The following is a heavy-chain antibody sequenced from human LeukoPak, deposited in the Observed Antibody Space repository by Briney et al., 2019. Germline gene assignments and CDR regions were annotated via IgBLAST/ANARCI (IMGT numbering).Heavy chain of an antibody. Sequence: SETLSLTCTVSGGSISTYYWSWIRQPPGKGLEWIGYIYYSGSTNYNPSLKSRVTMSLDTSKNQFSLKLSSVTAADTAVYYCAGVFRSSWYVYFDYWGQGTLVTVSS. CDR2: IYYSGST. V-gene: IGHV4-59*12. CDR1: GGSISTYY. D-gene: IGHD6-13*01. CDR3: AGVFRSSWYVYFDY. J-gene: IGHJ4*02.